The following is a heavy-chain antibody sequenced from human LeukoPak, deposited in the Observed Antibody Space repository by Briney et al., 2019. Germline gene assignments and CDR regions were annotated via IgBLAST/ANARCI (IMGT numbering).Heavy chain of an antibody. Sequence: GRSLRLSCAASEFSFSTYAMHWVRQAPGKGLEWVAVISYDGSNKYYADSVKGRFTISRDNSKNTLYLQMNSLRAEDTAVYYCAKDLYDYGDLPTDSLGYWGQGTLVTVSS. J-gene: IGHJ4*02. CDR2: ISYDGSNK. CDR1: EFSFSTYA. V-gene: IGHV3-30*04. D-gene: IGHD4-17*01. CDR3: AKDLYDYGDLPTDSLGY.